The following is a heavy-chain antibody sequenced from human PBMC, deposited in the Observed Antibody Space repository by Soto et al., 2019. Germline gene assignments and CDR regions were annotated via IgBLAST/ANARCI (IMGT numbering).Heavy chain of an antibody. CDR2: ISYDGSNK. Sequence: GGSLRLSCAASGFTFSSYGMHWVRQAPGKGLEWVAVISYDGSNKYYADSVKGRFTISRDNSKNTLYLQMNSLRAEDTAVYYCAKTGPIVVVTGGMDVWGQGTTVTVSS. V-gene: IGHV3-30*18. CDR3: AKTGPIVVVTGGMDV. J-gene: IGHJ6*02. D-gene: IGHD3-22*01. CDR1: GFTFSSYG.